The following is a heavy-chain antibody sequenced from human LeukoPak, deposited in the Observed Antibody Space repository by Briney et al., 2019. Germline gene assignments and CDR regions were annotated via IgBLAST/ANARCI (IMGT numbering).Heavy chain of an antibody. CDR2: ISSSGSTI. J-gene: IGHJ6*02. D-gene: IGHD2-2*01. CDR1: GFTFSDYY. CDR3: ARAGTRGYCSSTSCYSTAPGSYYYYGMDV. V-gene: IGHV3-11*01. Sequence: GGSLRLSCAASGFTFSDYYMSWIRQAPGKGLEWVSYISSSGSTIYYADSVKGRFSISRDNAKNSLYLQMNSLRAEDTAVYYCARAGTRGYCSSTSCYSTAPGSYYYYGMDVWGQGTTVTVSS.